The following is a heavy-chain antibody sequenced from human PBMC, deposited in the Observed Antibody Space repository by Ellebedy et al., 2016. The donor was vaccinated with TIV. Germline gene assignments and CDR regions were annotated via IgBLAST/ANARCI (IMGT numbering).Heavy chain of an antibody. D-gene: IGHD6-6*01. CDR1: GYSFTSYW. Sequence: GESLKISCKGSGYSFTSYWIGWVRQMPGKGLEWMGIIYPGESDTRYSPSFQGQVTISADNSIRTAYLQRSSLKASDTAMYYCARRGWSSSSSADYYYGMDVWGQGTTVTVSS. V-gene: IGHV5-51*01. J-gene: IGHJ6*02. CDR3: ARRGWSSSSSADYYYGMDV. CDR2: IYPGESDT.